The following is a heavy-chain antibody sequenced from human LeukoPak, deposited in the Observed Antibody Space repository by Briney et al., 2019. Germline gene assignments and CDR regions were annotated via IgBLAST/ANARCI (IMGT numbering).Heavy chain of an antibody. CDR1: GGSISSSSYY. Sequence: SETLSLTCTVSGGSISSSSYYWGWIRQPPGKGLEWIGSIYYSGSTYYNPSLKSRVTISVDTSKNQFSLKLSSVTAADTAVYYCARVLNEDAFDIWGQGTMVTVSS. V-gene: IGHV4-39*01. J-gene: IGHJ3*02. CDR2: IYYSGST. CDR3: ARVLNEDAFDI.